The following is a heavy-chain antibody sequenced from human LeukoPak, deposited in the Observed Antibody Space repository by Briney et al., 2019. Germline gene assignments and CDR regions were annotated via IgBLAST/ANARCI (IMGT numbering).Heavy chain of an antibody. CDR2: IRYDGSNK. D-gene: IGHD2-2*01. CDR3: AKIGVGIVVVPAAMRADY. CDR1: GFTFSSYG. V-gene: IGHV3-30*02. Sequence: GGSLRLSCAASGFTFSSYGMHWVRQAPGKGLEWVAFIRYDGSNKYYADSVKGRFTISRDNSKNTLYLQMNSLRAEDTAVYYYAKIGVGIVVVPAAMRADYWGQGTLVTVSS. J-gene: IGHJ4*02.